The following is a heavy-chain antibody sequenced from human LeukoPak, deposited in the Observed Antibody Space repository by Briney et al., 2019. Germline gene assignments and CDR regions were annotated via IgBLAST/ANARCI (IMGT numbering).Heavy chain of an antibody. D-gene: IGHD3-22*01. V-gene: IGHV1-69*05. Sequence: ASVKVSCKASGGTFSSYAISWVRQAPGQGLEWMGGIIPIFGTANYAQKFQGRVTITTDESTSTAYMELSSLRSEDTAVYYCAREMSPVVVITTTPDAFDIWGQGTMVTVSS. CDR3: AREMSPVVVITTTPDAFDI. J-gene: IGHJ3*02. CDR1: GGTFSSYA. CDR2: IIPIFGTA.